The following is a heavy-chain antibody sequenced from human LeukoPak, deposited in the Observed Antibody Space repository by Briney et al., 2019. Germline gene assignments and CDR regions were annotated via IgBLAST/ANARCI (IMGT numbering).Heavy chain of an antibody. CDR1: GFTVDSNY. J-gene: IGHJ4*02. CDR2: ISGSGDST. D-gene: IGHD6-13*01. V-gene: IGHV3-23*01. Sequence: GGSLRLSCAASGFTVDSNYLSWVRQAPGKGLEWVSAISGSGDSTYYGDSVKGRFTISRDNSKNTLYLQMNSLRADDTAVYYCAKTRPLDSSSWSHGDYWGQGTLVTVSS. CDR3: AKTRPLDSSSWSHGDY.